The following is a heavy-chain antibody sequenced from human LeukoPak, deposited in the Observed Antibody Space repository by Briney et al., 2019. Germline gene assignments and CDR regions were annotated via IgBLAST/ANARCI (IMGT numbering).Heavy chain of an antibody. CDR2: INHSGTT. Sequence: SETLSLTCAVYGGSFSDYYWSWIRQPPGKGLEWIGEINHSGTTNYNPSLKSRVTISVDTSKNQFSLKLSSVIAADTAVYYCARGSKAAPGTFDYWGQGTLVTVSS. V-gene: IGHV4-34*01. D-gene: IGHD6-13*01. CDR1: GGSFSDYY. J-gene: IGHJ4*02. CDR3: ARGSKAAPGTFDY.